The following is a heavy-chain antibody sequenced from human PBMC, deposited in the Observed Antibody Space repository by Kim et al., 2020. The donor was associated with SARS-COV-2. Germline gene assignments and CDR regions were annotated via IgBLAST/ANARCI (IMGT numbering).Heavy chain of an antibody. D-gene: IGHD3-9*01. V-gene: IGHV3-23*01. J-gene: IGHJ4*02. CDR3: AKATPGYYDILTVLDY. Sequence: SVKGRYNISRDNSKNKLYRQRNSLGAEDTAVYYCAKATPGYYDILTVLDYWGQGTLVTVSS.